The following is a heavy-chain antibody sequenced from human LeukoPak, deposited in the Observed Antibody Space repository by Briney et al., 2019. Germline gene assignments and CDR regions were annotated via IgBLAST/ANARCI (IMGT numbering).Heavy chain of an antibody. CDR1: GFTFSSYE. CDR2: ISSSGSTI. CDR3: ARDRPTVTTDFDY. J-gene: IGHJ4*02. Sequence: GGSLRLSCAAPGFTFSSYEMNWVRQAPGKGLEWVSYISSSGSTIYYADSVKGRFTISRDNAKNSLYLQMNSLRAEDTAVYYCARDRPTVTTDFDYWGQGTLVTVSS. V-gene: IGHV3-48*03. D-gene: IGHD4-17*01.